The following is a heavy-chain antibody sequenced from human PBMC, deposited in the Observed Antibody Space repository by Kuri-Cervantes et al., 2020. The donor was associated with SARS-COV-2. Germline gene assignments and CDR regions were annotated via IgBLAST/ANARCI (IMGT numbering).Heavy chain of an antibody. CDR1: GFTFSGSS. D-gene: IGHD5-18*01. V-gene: IGHV3-52*01. CDR2: IKCDGSEK. Sequence: LSLTCAASGFTFSGSSMHWVCQVPEKGLEWVADIKCDGSEKYYVDSVKGRLTICRDNAKNSLYLQVNSLRAEDTAVYYCARIISGYSYDDYWGQGTQVTVSS. J-gene: IGHJ4*02. CDR3: ARIISGYSYDDY.